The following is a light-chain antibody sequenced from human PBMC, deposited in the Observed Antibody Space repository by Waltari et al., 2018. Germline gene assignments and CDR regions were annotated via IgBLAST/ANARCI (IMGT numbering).Light chain of an antibody. V-gene: IGLV2-14*03. CDR2: DVS. CDR3: SAYTTSVTLV. J-gene: IGLJ1*01. Sequence: QSALTQPASVSGSPGQSITISCTGTSSDVGAYDYVSWYQQHPGKAPQLMIYDVSNQPSGISNRFSGSKSGNTASLSISGLQTEDEAEYYCSAYTTSVTLVFGTGTKVTVL. CDR1: SSDVGAYDY.